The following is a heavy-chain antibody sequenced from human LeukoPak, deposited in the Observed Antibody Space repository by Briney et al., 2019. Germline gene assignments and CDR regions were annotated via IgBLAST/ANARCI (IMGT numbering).Heavy chain of an antibody. Sequence: PGGSLRLSCAASGFTFNNYAIHWVRQAPGKGLEWVAVVTYDGNNQYYADSVKGRFTVSRDNSRNTVNLQMNSLRGEGTAVYYCARAPVRGAVAGVDYWGQGTLVTVSS. CDR1: GFTFNNYA. CDR2: VTYDGNNQ. CDR3: ARAPVRGAVAGVDY. J-gene: IGHJ4*02. D-gene: IGHD6-19*01. V-gene: IGHV3-30-3*01.